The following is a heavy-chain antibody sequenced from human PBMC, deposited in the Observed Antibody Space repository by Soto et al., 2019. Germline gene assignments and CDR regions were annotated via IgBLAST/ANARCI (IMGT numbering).Heavy chain of an antibody. J-gene: IGHJ4*02. CDR3: ARGIIPSRGVFGF. CDR2: INHSGSN. D-gene: IGHD3-3*01. Sequence: SETLSLTCAVYGGSFSGNYWTWIRQPPGKGLEWIAEINHSGSNNYNPSLRNRVTISVDTAKSQFSLRLDSVTAADTAVYYCARGIIPSRGVFGFWAEGTQVTGSS. V-gene: IGHV4-34*01. CDR1: GGSFSGNY.